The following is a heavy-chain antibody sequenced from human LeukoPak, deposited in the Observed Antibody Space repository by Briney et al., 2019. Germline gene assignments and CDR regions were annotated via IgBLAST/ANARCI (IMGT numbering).Heavy chain of an antibody. CDR2: ISYDGSNK. Sequence: GRSLRLSCAASGFTFSSYAMHWVRQAPGKGLEWVAVISYDGSNKYYADSVKGRFTISRDNSKNTLYLQMNSLRAEDTAVYYCARGSPYQYDFWSDHGRPYYMDVWGKGTTVTVSS. V-gene: IGHV3-30-3*01. D-gene: IGHD3-3*01. CDR1: GFTFSSYA. CDR3: ARGSPYQYDFWSDHGRPYYMDV. J-gene: IGHJ6*03.